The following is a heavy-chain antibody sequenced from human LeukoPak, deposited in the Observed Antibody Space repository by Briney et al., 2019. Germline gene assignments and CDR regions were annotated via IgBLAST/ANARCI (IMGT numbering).Heavy chain of an antibody. CDR1: GFTFSHYA. Sequence: GRSLRLSCAASGFTFSHYAMSWVRQAPGKGLEWVSGISGSGGSTYYADSVRGRFTISRDNSKDTLYLQVSSLRAEDTAVYYCAKAPTVTTVKIYFDYWGQGTLVTVSS. J-gene: IGHJ4*02. D-gene: IGHD4-17*01. CDR3: AKAPTVTTVKIYFDY. V-gene: IGHV3-23*01. CDR2: ISGSGGST.